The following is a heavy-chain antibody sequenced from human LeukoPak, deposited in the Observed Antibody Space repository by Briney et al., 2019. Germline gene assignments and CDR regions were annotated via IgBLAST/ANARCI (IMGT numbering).Heavy chain of an antibody. J-gene: IGHJ3*02. CDR2: ISYDGSLK. CDR1: GFTFSNFG. Sequence: GGSLRLSCAASGFTFSNFGMHWVRQAPGKGLDWVAVISYDGSLKHYLDSVKGRFTISRENSKSTLYLQMDSLRVEDTAVYYCAKKYSYGSGAGDALDIWGHGTLVTVSS. V-gene: IGHV3-30*18. D-gene: IGHD3-10*01. CDR3: AKKYSYGSGAGDALDI.